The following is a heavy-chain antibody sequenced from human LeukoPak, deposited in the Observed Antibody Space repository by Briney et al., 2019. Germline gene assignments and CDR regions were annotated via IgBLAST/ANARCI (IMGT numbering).Heavy chain of an antibody. Sequence: NPSETLSLTCAVYGGSFSGYYWSWIRQPPGKGLEWIGEINHSGSTNYNPSLKSRVTISVDTSKNQFSLKLSSVTAADTAVYYCARVSRYCSSTSCYGEHFDYWGQGTLVTVSS. V-gene: IGHV4-34*01. CDR2: INHSGST. D-gene: IGHD2-2*01. J-gene: IGHJ4*02. CDR3: ARVSRYCSSTSCYGEHFDY. CDR1: GGSFSGYY.